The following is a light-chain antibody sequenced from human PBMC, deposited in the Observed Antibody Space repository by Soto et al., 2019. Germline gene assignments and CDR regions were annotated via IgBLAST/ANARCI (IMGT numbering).Light chain of an antibody. CDR2: GNS. CDR1: SSNIGAGYD. J-gene: IGLJ2*01. CDR3: QSYDSSLSGVV. V-gene: IGLV1-40*01. Sequence: QSVLTQPPSVSGAPGQRVTISCTGSSSNIGAGYDVRWYQQLPGKAPKLIIYGNSNRPSGVPDRFSGSKSGTSASLALTGLQAEDEADYYCQSYDSSLSGVVFGGGTKLTVL.